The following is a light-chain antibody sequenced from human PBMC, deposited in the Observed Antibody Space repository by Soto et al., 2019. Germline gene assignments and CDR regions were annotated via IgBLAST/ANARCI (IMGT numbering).Light chain of an antibody. V-gene: IGLV1-51*01. CDR1: SSNIGGNS. CDR3: GSWDSSLSAYV. J-gene: IGLJ1*01. Sequence: QSVLTQPGSGSAAPGQNVTISCSGSSSNIGGNSVSWYQQLPGTAPKLLIYDENKRPSGIPYRFSGSKSGTSATLGITGFQTGDEADYYCGSWDSSLSAYVFGTGTKVTVL. CDR2: DEN.